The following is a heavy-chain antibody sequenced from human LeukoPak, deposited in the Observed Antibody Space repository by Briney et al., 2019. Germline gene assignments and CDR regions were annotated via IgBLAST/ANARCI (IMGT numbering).Heavy chain of an antibody. Sequence: GESLKISCKGSGYSFTNYWISWVRQMPGKGLEWMGRIDPSDSYPHYSPSFEGHVTISAEKSISTAYLQWSRLKASDTAMYYCARYIAAHLGAFDPWGQGTLVTVSS. J-gene: IGHJ5*02. CDR2: IDPSDSYP. CDR1: GYSFTNYW. V-gene: IGHV5-10-1*01. CDR3: ARYIAAHLGAFDP. D-gene: IGHD5-12*01.